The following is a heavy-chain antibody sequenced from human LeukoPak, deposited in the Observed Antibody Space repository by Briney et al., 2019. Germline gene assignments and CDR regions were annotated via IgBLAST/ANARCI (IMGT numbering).Heavy chain of an antibody. D-gene: IGHD5-18*01. V-gene: IGHV4-39*07. CDR3: ARDYQGGYGDKTVDY. Sequence: SETLSLTCTVSGGSISSNTYCWGWIRQPPGRGLEWIGSIYYSGSSYYNPSLKSRVTISVDTSKNQFSLKLSSVTAADTAAYYCARDYQGGYGDKTVDYWGQGTLVTVSS. CDR1: GGSISSNTYC. J-gene: IGHJ4*02. CDR2: IYYSGSS.